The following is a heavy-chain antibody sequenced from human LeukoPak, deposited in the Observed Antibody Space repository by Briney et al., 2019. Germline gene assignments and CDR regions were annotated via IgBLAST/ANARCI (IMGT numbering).Heavy chain of an antibody. CDR3: ARDCQLGHFDY. Sequence: GGALRLSCAASGFTFSSYGMHWVGQAPGNGLEWVAVIWYDGSNKYYADSVKGRFTISRDNSKNTLYLQMNSLRAEDTAVYYCARDCQLGHFDYWGQGTLVAVSS. V-gene: IGHV3-33*01. D-gene: IGHD2-2*01. CDR2: IWYDGSNK. CDR1: GFTFSSYG. J-gene: IGHJ4*02.